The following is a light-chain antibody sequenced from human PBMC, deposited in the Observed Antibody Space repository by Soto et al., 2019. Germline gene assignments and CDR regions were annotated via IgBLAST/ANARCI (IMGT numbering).Light chain of an antibody. J-gene: IGKJ2*01. Sequence: EIVMTQSPASLSVSPGDGATLSCRASQSVASNVAWYQQKPGRGPRLLIHGASTRAAGVPARFSGSGSATDFTLTISSLQSEDFAVYYCQQYHNWPPQYTFGQGTKLQIK. CDR2: GAS. CDR1: QSVASN. CDR3: QQYHNWPPQYT. V-gene: IGKV3-15*01.